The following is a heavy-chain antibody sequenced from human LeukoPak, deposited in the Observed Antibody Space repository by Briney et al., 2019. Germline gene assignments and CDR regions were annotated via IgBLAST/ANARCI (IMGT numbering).Heavy chain of an antibody. Sequence: SETLSLTCTVSGGSISSSSYYWGWIRQPPGKGLEWIGSIYYSGSTYYNPSLKCRVTISVDTSKNQFSLKLSSVTAADTAVYYCARGGGPVPFDYWGQGTLVTVSS. J-gene: IGHJ4*02. CDR1: GGSISSSSYY. D-gene: IGHD3-10*01. CDR3: ARGGGPVPFDY. V-gene: IGHV4-39*07. CDR2: IYYSGST.